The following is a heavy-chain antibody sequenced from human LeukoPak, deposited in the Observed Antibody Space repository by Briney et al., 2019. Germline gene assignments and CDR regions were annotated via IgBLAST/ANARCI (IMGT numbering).Heavy chain of an antibody. CDR3: ARDERADYGSGSYYWDYYGMDV. D-gene: IGHD3-10*01. CDR1: GYTFTSHG. CDR2: ISAYNANI. V-gene: IGHV1-18*01. Sequence: ASVKVSCKASGYTFTSHGISWVRQAPGQGLGWMGWISAYNANIHYAQKLQGRVTMTTDTSTSTAYMELRSLRSDDTAVYYCARDERADYGSGSYYWDYYGMDVWGQGTTVTVSS. J-gene: IGHJ6*02.